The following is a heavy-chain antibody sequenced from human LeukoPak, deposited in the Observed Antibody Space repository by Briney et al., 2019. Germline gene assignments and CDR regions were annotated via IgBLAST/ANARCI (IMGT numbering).Heavy chain of an antibody. V-gene: IGHV1-8*02. CDR2: MNPNSGNT. J-gene: IGHJ5*02. CDR3: ARDYGGNSGWFDP. Sequence: ASVKVSCKASGYTFTNYAMHWVRQATGQGLEWIGWMNPNSGNTGYAQKFQGRVTLTRSTSISTAYMELRSLTSEDTAVYYCARDYGGNSGWFDPWGQGTLVTVSS. CDR1: GYTFTNYA. D-gene: IGHD4-23*01.